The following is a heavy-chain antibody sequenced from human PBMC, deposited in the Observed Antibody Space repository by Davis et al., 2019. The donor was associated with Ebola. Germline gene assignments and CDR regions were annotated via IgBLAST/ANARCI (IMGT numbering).Heavy chain of an antibody. J-gene: IGHJ4*02. Sequence: TLSLTCTVSGGSISSYYWTWIRQPPGKGLEWIAYMSYRGGVNYNPSLKSRVTISIDTSKNQFSLRLTSVTAADTAVYYCARDGYNYSFFDYWGQGTLVTVSS. V-gene: IGHV4-59*01. D-gene: IGHD5-24*01. CDR3: ARDGYNYSFFDY. CDR1: GGSISSYY. CDR2: MSYRGGV.